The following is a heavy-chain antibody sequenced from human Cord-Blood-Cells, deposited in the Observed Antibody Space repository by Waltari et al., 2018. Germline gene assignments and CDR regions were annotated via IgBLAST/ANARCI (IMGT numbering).Heavy chain of an antibody. J-gene: IGHJ3*02. CDR1: GYTFTGYY. Sequence: QVQLVQPGAEVKKPGASVKVSCKASGYTFTGYYMHWVRQAPGQGLEWMGGINPNSGGTNYAQKFQGRVTMSRDTSISTAYMELSRLRSDDTAVYYCARAGLYCGGDCYPDAFDIWGQGTMVTVSS. CDR2: INPNSGGT. D-gene: IGHD2-21*01. CDR3: ARAGLYCGGDCYPDAFDI. V-gene: IGHV1-2*02.